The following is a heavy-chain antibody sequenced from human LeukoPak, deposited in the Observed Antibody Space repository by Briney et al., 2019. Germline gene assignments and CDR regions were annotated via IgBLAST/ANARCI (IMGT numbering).Heavy chain of an antibody. CDR1: GFPFRSFS. D-gene: IGHD3-10*01. CDR3: ARAEGSGSSFDY. Sequence: PGGSLRLSCVASGFPFRSFSMNWVRQAPGKGLEWVSSISSSRTYICYADSVKGRFTISRDNAKNSLYLQMNSLRVEDTAVYYCARAEGSGSSFDYWGHGTLVTASS. CDR2: ISSSRTYI. V-gene: IGHV3-21*01. J-gene: IGHJ4*01.